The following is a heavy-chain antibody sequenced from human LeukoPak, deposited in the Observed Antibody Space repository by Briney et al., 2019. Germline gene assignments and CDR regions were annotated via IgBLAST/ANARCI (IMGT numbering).Heavy chain of an antibody. J-gene: IGHJ6*04. CDR2: INSDGSST. CDR3: ARGSGGLTEVLDV. V-gene: IGHV3-74*01. D-gene: IGHD3-16*01. CDR1: GFTFDDYA. Sequence: PGRSLRLSCAASGFTFDDYAMHWVRQAPGKGLVWVSRINSDGSSTSYADSVKGRFTISRDNAKNSLYLQMNSLRAEDTALYYCARGSGGLTEVLDVWGKGTTVTISS.